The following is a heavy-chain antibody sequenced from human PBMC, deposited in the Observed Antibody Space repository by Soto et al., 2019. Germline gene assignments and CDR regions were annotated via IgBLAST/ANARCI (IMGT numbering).Heavy chain of an antibody. V-gene: IGHV1-69*01. Sequence: QVQLVQSGAEMKKPRSSVRVSCKASRGTFGSYGISSVRQAPGQGLEWMGGIIPLLKRVAYAEKFRGRATSPSNASANAAYLYLVSLTSANTAAYYSSRDNTSSPPATNYISGTDIWAPGTTVSVSS. CDR3: SRDNTSSPPATNYISGTDI. J-gene: IGHJ6*02. CDR1: RGTFGSYG. CDR2: IIPLLKRV. D-gene: IGHD3-16*01.